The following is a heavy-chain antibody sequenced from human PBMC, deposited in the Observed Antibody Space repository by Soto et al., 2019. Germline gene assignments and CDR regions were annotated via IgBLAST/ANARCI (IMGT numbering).Heavy chain of an antibody. V-gene: IGHV1-69*01. CDR2: IIPIFGTA. CDR3: ARGVDSSGYSLQSDAFDI. CDR1: GGTFSSYA. J-gene: IGHJ3*02. Sequence: QVQLVQSGAEVKKPGSSVKVSCKASGGTFSSYAISWVRQAPGQGLEWMGGIIPIFGTANYAQKFQGRVTITADESTSTAYMELSSLRSEDTAVYYCARGVDSSGYSLQSDAFDIWGQGTMVTVSS. D-gene: IGHD3-22*01.